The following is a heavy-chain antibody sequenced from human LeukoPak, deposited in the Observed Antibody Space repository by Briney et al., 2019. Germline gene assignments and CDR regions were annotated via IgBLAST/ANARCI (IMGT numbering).Heavy chain of an antibody. CDR1: GFTFSYYD. V-gene: IGHV3-48*01. CDR3: ARVLHNRNYDGSTCYGY. Sequence: PGGSLRLSCAASGFTFSYYDMNWVRQAPGKGLEWVSYISSSGSTIYYADSVKGRFTISRDNAKNSLYLQMNSLRAEDTAVYYCARVLHNRNYDGSTCYGYWGQGTLVTVSS. D-gene: IGHD3-22*01. J-gene: IGHJ4*02. CDR2: ISSSGSTI.